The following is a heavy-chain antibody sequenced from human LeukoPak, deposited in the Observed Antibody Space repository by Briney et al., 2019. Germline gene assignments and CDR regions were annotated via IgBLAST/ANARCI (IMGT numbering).Heavy chain of an antibody. V-gene: IGHV3-49*04. D-gene: IGHD1-1*01. Sequence: GGSLRLSCTASGFTFGDYAMSWVRQAPGKGLEWVGFIRSKAYGGTTEYAASVKGRFTISRDDSKNIAYLQMNSLKTEDTAVYYCTRSRYDGGGYYYYYGMDVWGQGTTVTVSS. CDR1: GFTFGDYA. CDR3: TRSRYDGGGYYYYYGMDV. CDR2: IRSKAYGGTT. J-gene: IGHJ6*02.